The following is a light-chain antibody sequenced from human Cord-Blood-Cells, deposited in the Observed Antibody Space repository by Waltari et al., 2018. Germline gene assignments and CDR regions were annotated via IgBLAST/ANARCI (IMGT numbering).Light chain of an antibody. CDR3: QQYYSTPYT. CDR1: QSVLYSSNNKNY. V-gene: IGKV4-1*01. Sequence: DIVMTQSPDSLAAYLGERATINCKSSQSVLYSSNNKNYLAWYQQKPGQPPKLLIYWASTRESGVPDRFSGSGSGTDFTLTISSLQAEDVAVYYCQQYYSTPYTFGQGTKLEIK. J-gene: IGKJ2*01. CDR2: WAS.